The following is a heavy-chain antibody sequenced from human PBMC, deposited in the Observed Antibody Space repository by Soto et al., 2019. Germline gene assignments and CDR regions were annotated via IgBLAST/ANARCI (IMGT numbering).Heavy chain of an antibody. CDR1: GGSISSSSYY. CDR3: ARLSTMIVEA. D-gene: IGHD3-22*01. V-gene: IGHV4-39*01. Sequence: SETLSLTCTVSGGSISSSSYYWVWIRQPPGKGLEWIGSIYYSGSTYYNPSLKSRVTTSVDTSKNQFSLKLSSVTAADTAVYYCARLSTMIVEAWGQGTLVTVSS. CDR2: IYYSGST. J-gene: IGHJ5*02.